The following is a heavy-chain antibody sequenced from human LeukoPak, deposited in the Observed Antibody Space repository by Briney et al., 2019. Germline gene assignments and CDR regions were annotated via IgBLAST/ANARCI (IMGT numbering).Heavy chain of an antibody. V-gene: IGHV4-39*07. Sequence: PSETLSLTCTVSGGSIGSTNYYWGWIRQPPGKGLEWIANIYYSGSTYYNPSLKSRVTISVDTSKNQFSLRLSSVTAADTAVYYCTEERAGTTIDYWGQGTLVTVSS. D-gene: IGHD1-1*01. J-gene: IGHJ4*02. CDR3: TEERAGTTIDY. CDR1: GGSIGSTNYY. CDR2: IYYSGST.